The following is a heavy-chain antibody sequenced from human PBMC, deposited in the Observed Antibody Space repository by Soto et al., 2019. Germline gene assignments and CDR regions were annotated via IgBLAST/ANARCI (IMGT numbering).Heavy chain of an antibody. J-gene: IGHJ5*02. CDR2: MHYSGAT. V-gene: IGHV4-39*01. CDR3: ARQGSNSSRRLSWFDP. CDR1: GGSSSSSTYS. Sequence: SETLSLTCTASGGSSSSSTYSWGWSRQPPGKGLEWIGSMHYSGATYYNPSLKSRVSISVDTSKSQFSLKLTFVTAADTAVYFCARQGSNSSRRLSWFDPWGQGTLVTVSS. D-gene: IGHD3-16*01.